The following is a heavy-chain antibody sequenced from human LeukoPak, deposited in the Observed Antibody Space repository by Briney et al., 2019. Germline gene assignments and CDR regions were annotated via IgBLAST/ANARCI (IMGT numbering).Heavy chain of an antibody. J-gene: IGHJ4*02. Sequence: GGSLRLSCAASGFTFSNYAMTWVRQAPGKGLEWVSILSDSGVYTYYADSVKGRFTISRDNAKNSLYLQMNSLRAEDTAVYYCARDKYYYDSSGQHDYWGQGTLVTVSS. V-gene: IGHV3-23*01. CDR3: ARDKYYYDSSGQHDY. CDR2: LSDSGVYT. D-gene: IGHD3-22*01. CDR1: GFTFSNYA.